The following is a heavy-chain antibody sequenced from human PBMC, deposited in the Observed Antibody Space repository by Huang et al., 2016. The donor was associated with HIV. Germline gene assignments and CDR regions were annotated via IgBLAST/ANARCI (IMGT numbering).Heavy chain of an antibody. D-gene: IGHD1-26*01. CDR3: ARGSASVGFPSFDY. Sequence: QVQLVQSGAEVKKPGASVKVSCKASGYTFTGYYMHWVRQAPGQGLQWSGLIRPNSGDTDYVQEFQDRVTMTLDTSVSTAYMELTSLRSDDTAVYYCARGSASVGFPSFDYWGQGTLATVSS. CDR2: IRPNSGDT. V-gene: IGHV1-2*02. CDR1: GYTFTGYY. J-gene: IGHJ4*02.